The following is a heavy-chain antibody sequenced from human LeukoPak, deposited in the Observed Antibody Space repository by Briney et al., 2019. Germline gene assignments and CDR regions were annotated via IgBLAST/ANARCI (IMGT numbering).Heavy chain of an antibody. D-gene: IGHD2-2*01. Sequence: ASVKVSCKASGYTFTDYYIQWVRKAPGQGLEWMGWINPISGGTNSAQKFQGRVTMTRDTSVSTAYMELSRLRSDDTAVYYCARDHCTSSGCYEYYYYGVDVWGQGTTVTVSS. CDR2: INPISGGT. CDR3: ARDHCTSSGCYEYYYYGVDV. V-gene: IGHV1-2*02. J-gene: IGHJ6*02. CDR1: GYTFTDYY.